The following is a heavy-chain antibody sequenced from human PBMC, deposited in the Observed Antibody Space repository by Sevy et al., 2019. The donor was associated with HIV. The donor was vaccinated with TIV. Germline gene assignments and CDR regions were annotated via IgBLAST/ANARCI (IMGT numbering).Heavy chain of an antibody. CDR2: IIPSGGST. CDR3: ARNYYDFWSRTVYYYYGMDV. J-gene: IGHJ6*02. V-gene: IGHV1-46*01. D-gene: IGHD3-3*01. Sequence: ASVKVSCKASGYTFTSYYMHWVRQAPGQGLEWMGIIIPSGGSTSYAQKFQGRVTMTRDTSTSTVYMELSSLRSEDTAVYYCARNYYDFWSRTVYYYYGMDVWGQGTTVTVSS. CDR1: GYTFTSYY.